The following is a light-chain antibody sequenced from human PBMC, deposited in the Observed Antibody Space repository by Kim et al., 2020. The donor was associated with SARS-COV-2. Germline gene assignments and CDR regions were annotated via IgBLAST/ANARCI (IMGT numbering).Light chain of an antibody. CDR1: SSEVSGYNY. V-gene: IGLV2-14*03. J-gene: IGLJ1*01. CDR3: SSYTSSSTPYV. CDR2: DVS. Sequence: QSMTIACTGTSSEVSGYNYVSWYQQHPGKAPKLMIYDVSNRPSGVSNRFSGSKSGNTASLTISGLQAEDEADYYCSSYTSSSTPYVFGTGTKVTVL.